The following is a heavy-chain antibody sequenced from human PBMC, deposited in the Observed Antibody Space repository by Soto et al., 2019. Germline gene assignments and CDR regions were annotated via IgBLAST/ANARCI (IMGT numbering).Heavy chain of an antibody. CDR2: INHSGST. CDR1: GGSFSGYY. Sequence: SEILSLTCAVYGGSFSGYYWSWIRQPPGKGLEWIGEINHSGSTNYNPSLKSRVTISVDTSKNQFSLKLSSVTAADTAVYYCARDVYSSSSYFDYWGQGTLVTVSS. D-gene: IGHD6-6*01. V-gene: IGHV4-34*01. CDR3: ARDVYSSSSYFDY. J-gene: IGHJ4*02.